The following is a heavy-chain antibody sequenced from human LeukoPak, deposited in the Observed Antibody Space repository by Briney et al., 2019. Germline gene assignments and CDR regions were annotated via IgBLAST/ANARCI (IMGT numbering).Heavy chain of an antibody. D-gene: IGHD3-9*01. CDR1: GFTFSSYE. V-gene: IGHV3-48*03. CDR3: ARANDILTGPLNWFDL. J-gene: IGHJ5*02. CDR2: ISSSGSTI. Sequence: GGSLRLSCAASGFTFSSYEMNWVRQAPGKGLEWVSYISSSGSTIYYADSVKGRFTISRDNAKNSLSLQMNSLSAEDTAVYYCARANDILTGPLNWFDLWGQGTLVTVSS.